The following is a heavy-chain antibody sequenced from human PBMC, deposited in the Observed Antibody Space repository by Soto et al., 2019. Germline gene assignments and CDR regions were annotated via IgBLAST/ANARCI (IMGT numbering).Heavy chain of an antibody. V-gene: IGHV4-59*08. CDR3: ARYYCPSGICYFFDY. CDR2: VHHTGRT. Sequence: SETLSLTCSVSGDSITTYYWSWIRQPPGKGLEWIGYVHHTGRTGYNPSLKSRLSISVDKSKDQFSLKLNSVTAADTAVYYCARYYCPSGICYFFDYWGQGTLVTISS. CDR1: GDSITTYY. D-gene: IGHD2-8*01. J-gene: IGHJ4*02.